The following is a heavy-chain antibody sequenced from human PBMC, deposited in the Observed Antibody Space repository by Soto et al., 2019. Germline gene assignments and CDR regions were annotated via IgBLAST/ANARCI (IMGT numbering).Heavy chain of an antibody. CDR3: ATLVRIYDSSGYAYYFDY. CDR2: IIPIFGTA. Sequence: SVKVSCEASGGTFSSYAISWVRQAPVQGLEWMGGIIPIFGTANYSQKFQGRVTITADKSTSTAYMELSSLRSGDTAVYYCATLVRIYDSSGYAYYFDYWGQGTLVTVSS. D-gene: IGHD3-22*01. CDR1: GGTFSSYA. J-gene: IGHJ4*02. V-gene: IGHV1-69*06.